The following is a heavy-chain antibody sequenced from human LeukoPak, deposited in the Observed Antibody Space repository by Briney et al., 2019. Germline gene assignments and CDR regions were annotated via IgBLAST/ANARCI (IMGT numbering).Heavy chain of an antibody. CDR1: GFTVSSNY. J-gene: IGHJ5*02. Sequence: GGSLRLSCAASGFTVSSNYMSWVRQAPGKGLGWVSVIYSGGSTYYADSVKGRFTISRDNSKNTLYLQMNSLRAEDTAVYYCARETFGYSSSWYVRWFDPWGQGTLVTVSS. CDR2: IYSGGST. V-gene: IGHV3-53*01. CDR3: ARETFGYSSSWYVRWFDP. D-gene: IGHD6-13*01.